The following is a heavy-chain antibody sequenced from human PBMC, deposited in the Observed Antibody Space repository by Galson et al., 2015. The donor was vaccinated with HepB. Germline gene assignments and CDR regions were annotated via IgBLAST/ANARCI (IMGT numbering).Heavy chain of an antibody. CDR1: TFTFDDYA. D-gene: IGHD3-9*01. J-gene: IGHJ4*02. Sequence: SLRLSCAASTFTFDDYAMHWVRQVPGKGLEWVSGISWNSGSIGYADSVKGRFTISRDNAKNSLYLQMNSLRAEDTALYYCAKDIEYDILTGYGFDYWGQGTLVTVSS. CDR2: ISWNSGSI. V-gene: IGHV3-9*01. CDR3: AKDIEYDILTGYGFDY.